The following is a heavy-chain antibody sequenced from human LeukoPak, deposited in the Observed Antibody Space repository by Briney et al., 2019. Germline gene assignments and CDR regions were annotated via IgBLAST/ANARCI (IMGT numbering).Heavy chain of an antibody. Sequence: QAGGSLRLSCVASGFTFSNYWMSWVRQAPGKGLEWVANIKQDGSQEYYVDSVKGRFTISRDNAKSSVYLQMNSLRAEDTAVYYCARDWGKIDYWGQGTLVTVSS. CDR3: ARDWGKIDY. CDR1: GFTFSNYW. CDR2: IKQDGSQE. V-gene: IGHV3-7*03. D-gene: IGHD3-16*01. J-gene: IGHJ4*02.